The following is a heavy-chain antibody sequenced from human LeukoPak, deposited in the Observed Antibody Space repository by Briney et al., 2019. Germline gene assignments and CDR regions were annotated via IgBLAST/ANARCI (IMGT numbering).Heavy chain of an antibody. CDR1: GFTFSSYN. J-gene: IGHJ4*02. CDR2: ISTTSIYI. V-gene: IGHV3-21*01. CDR3: ARDYGDLPARVPYFDY. Sequence: GGSLRLSCAASGFTFSSYNMNWVRQAPGKGLEWVSSISTTSIYIYYADSVKGRFTISRDNAKNSLYLQMKSLRDEDTAIYYCARDYGDLPARVPYFDYWGQGTLVTVSS. D-gene: IGHD4-17*01.